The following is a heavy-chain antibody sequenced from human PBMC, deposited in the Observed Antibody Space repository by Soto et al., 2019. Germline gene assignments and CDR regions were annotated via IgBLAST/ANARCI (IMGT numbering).Heavy chain of an antibody. CDR1: GFSFSTYA. Sequence: QVQLVESGGGVVQPGRSLRLSCAASGFSFSTYAMHWVRQAPGKGLEWVAIILNDGSNKYYADSVKGRLTISRDNSKNTLYLQMNSLREEDTAMYYCAREGIVGATRGYYFDYWGQGTLGTVSS. J-gene: IGHJ4*02. V-gene: IGHV3-30-3*01. CDR3: AREGIVGATRGYYFDY. CDR2: ILNDGSNK. D-gene: IGHD1-26*01.